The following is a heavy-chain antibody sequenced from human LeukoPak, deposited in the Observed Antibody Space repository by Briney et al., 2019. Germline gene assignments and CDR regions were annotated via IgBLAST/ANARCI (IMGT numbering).Heavy chain of an antibody. Sequence: PGGSLRLSCAASGFTFDDYAMHWVRQAPGKGLEWVSLISWDGGSTYYADSVRGRFTISRDNSKNSLYLQMNSLRAEDTALYYCAKAHGYSGYDYPASYYFDYWGQGTLVTVSS. CDR3: AKAHGYSGYDYPASYYFDY. D-gene: IGHD5-12*01. V-gene: IGHV3-43D*03. CDR1: GFTFDDYA. J-gene: IGHJ4*02. CDR2: ISWDGGST.